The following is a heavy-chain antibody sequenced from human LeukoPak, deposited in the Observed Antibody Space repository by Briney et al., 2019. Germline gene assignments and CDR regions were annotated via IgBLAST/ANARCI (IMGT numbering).Heavy chain of an antibody. CDR2: IYAGNGNT. Sequence: ASVKVSCKASGYTFTTCAIHWVRQAPGQRLEWMGWIYAGNGNTKYSQKFQGRLTITRDTSASTAYMELSSLRSEDTAVYYCARDPGIPLAGTLEFFQHWGQGTLVTVSS. CDR1: GYTFTTCA. V-gene: IGHV1-3*01. D-gene: IGHD6-19*01. J-gene: IGHJ1*01. CDR3: ARDPGIPLAGTLEFFQH.